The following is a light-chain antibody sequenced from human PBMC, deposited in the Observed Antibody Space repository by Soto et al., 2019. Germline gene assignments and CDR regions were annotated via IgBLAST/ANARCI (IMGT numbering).Light chain of an antibody. J-gene: IGKJ5*01. CDR2: DTS. V-gene: IGKV3-20*01. CDR1: QSVSSSY. Sequence: EIVLTQSPGTLSLSPGDRATLSCRASQSVSSSYLAWYQQKPGQAPRLLIYDTSSRASGIPDRFSGSGSGTDFTLTISRLETEDFAVFYCQQYGTSEIIFGQGTRLEIK. CDR3: QQYGTSEII.